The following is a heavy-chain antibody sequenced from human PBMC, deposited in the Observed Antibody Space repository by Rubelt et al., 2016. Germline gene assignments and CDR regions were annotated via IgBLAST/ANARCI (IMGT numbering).Heavy chain of an antibody. V-gene: IGHV3-53*04. J-gene: IGHJ6*02. CDR3: ARDLKSIAAQNPEKYYYYYYGMDV. CDR2: YSGGST. Sequence: YSGGSTYYADSVKGRFTISRHNSKNTLYLQMNSLRAEDTAVYYCARDLKSIAAQNPEKYYYYYYGMDVWGQGTTVTVSS. D-gene: IGHD6-6*01.